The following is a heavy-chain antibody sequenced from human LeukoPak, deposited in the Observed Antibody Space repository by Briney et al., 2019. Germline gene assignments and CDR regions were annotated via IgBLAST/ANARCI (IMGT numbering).Heavy chain of an antibody. J-gene: IGHJ4*02. CDR1: GVTFGDYA. CDR2: IRSKRYGGSA. V-gene: IGHV3-49*04. Sequence: GGSLRLSCTTSGVTFGDYAMSWVRQAPGKGLEWVGFIRSKRYGGSAAYAASVEGRFTITRDDSKSTTYLEMDSLKTEDTAVYYCTTDMGVNDYGDYGEFDYWGQGTLVTVSS. D-gene: IGHD4-17*01. CDR3: TTDMGVNDYGDYGEFDY.